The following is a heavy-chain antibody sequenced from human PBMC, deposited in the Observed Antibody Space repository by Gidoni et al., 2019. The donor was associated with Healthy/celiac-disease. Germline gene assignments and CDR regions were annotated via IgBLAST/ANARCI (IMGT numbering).Heavy chain of an antibody. CDR1: GYTFTSYT. CDR2: INTNTGNP. Sequence: QVQLVQSGSELKKPGASVKDSCKASGYTFTSYTMNWVRQAPGQGLEWMGWINTNTGNPTYAQGFTGRFVFSLDTSVSTAYLQISSLKAEDTAVYYCARVQNIVATAYYYYYGMDVWGQGTTVTVSS. J-gene: IGHJ6*02. V-gene: IGHV7-4-1*02. D-gene: IGHD5-12*01. CDR3: ARVQNIVATAYYYYYGMDV.